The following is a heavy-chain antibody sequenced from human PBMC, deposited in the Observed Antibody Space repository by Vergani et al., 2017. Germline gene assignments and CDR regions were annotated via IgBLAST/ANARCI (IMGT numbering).Heavy chain of an antibody. CDR2: IYYSGST. J-gene: IGHJ3*02. CDR1: GGSISSGGYY. D-gene: IGHD2-2*01. Sequence: QVQLQESGPGLVKPSQTLSLTCTVSGGSISSGGYYWSWIRQHPGKGLEWIGYIYYSGSTYYNPSLKSRVTISVNTSKNQVSLKLSSVTAADTAVYYCARGDIVGVPAAMGAFDIWGQGTMVTVSS. CDR3: ARGDIVGVPAAMGAFDI. V-gene: IGHV4-31*03.